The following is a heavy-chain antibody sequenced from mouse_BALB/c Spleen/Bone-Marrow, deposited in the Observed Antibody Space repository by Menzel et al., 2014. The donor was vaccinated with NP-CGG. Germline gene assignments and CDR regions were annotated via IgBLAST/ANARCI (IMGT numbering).Heavy chain of an antibody. D-gene: IGHD2-3*01. V-gene: IGHV5-17*02. CDR3: ARKDDGYYNFDY. J-gene: IGHJ2*01. Sequence: EAQLVESGGGLVQPGGSRKLSCAASGFTFSSFGMHWVRQAPEKGLEWVAYISSGSSTIYYADTVKGRFTISGNNPKNTLLLQMTSLRSEDTAMYYCARKDDGYYNFDYWGQGPTLTVSS. CDR2: ISSGSSTI. CDR1: GFTFSSFG.